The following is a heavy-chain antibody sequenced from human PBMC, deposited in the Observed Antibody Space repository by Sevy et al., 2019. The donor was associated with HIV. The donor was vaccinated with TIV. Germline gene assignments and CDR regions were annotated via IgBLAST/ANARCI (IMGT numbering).Heavy chain of an antibody. Sequence: GGSLRLSCAASGFTFSSYAMSWVRQAPGKGLEGVSAISGSGGSTYYADSAKARFTNSRDNSKNTLYRQMNSLRAEDTAVYYCAMTTVLYYFDYWGQGTLVTVSS. V-gene: IGHV3-23*01. CDR1: GFTFSSYA. CDR3: AMTTVLYYFDY. CDR2: ISGSGGST. D-gene: IGHD4-17*01. J-gene: IGHJ4*02.